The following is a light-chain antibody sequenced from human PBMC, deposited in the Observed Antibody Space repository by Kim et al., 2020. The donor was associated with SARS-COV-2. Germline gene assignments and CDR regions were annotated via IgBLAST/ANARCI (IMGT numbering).Light chain of an antibody. J-gene: IGKJ2*01. CDR1: QSVNQD. CDR3: QQRRSRGT. Sequence: PGERATLSCRASQSVNQDLGWYQQKPGQAPRLVMYDASTRATGIPARFSGSGSGTDFTLTISSLEPEDFAVYYCQQRRSRGTFGQGTKLEI. CDR2: DAS. V-gene: IGKV3-11*01.